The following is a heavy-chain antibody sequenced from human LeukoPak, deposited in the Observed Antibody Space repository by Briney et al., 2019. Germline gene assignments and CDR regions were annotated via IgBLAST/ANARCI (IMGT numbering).Heavy chain of an antibody. D-gene: IGHD6-13*01. CDR2: INHSGST. V-gene: IGHV4-34*01. CDR1: GGSFSGYY. CDR3: ARGRGSSSWYYFDY. Sequence: SETLSLTCAVYGGSFSGYYWSWIRQPPGKGLEWIGEINHSGSTNYNPSLKSRATISVDTSKNQFSLKLSSVTAADTAVYYCARGRGSSSWYYFDYWGQGTLVTVSS. J-gene: IGHJ4*02.